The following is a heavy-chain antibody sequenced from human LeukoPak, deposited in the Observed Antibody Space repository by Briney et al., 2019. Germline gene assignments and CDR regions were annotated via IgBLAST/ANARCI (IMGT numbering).Heavy chain of an antibody. Sequence: GASVKVFCKASGYTLDNYGISCMRQAPGQWLELMGWISAYNGNTNHAQKVQGRVTMTTDTSTSTAYMELRSLRSDDTAVYYCARIYYDSSGYSPYDYWGQGTLVTVSS. CDR1: GYTLDNYG. CDR3: ARIYYDSSGYSPYDY. V-gene: IGHV1-18*01. D-gene: IGHD3-22*01. CDR2: ISAYNGNT. J-gene: IGHJ4*02.